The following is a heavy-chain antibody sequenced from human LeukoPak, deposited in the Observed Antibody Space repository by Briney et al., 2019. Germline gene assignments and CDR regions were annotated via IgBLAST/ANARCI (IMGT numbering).Heavy chain of an antibody. CDR1: GYSISSGYY. Sequence: SETLSLTCAVSGYSISSGYYWGWIRQPPGKGLEWIGSIYHSGSTYYNPSLKSRVTISVDTSKNQFSLKLSSVTAADTAVYYCARDLGSSDHWGQGTLVTVSS. V-gene: IGHV4-38-2*02. J-gene: IGHJ5*02. D-gene: IGHD2/OR15-2a*01. CDR3: ARDLGSSDH. CDR2: IYHSGST.